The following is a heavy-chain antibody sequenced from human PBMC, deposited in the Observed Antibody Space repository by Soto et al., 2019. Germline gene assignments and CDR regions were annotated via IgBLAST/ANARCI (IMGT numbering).Heavy chain of an antibody. V-gene: IGHV3-23*01. D-gene: IGHD3-16*01. CDR1: GFTFSSYA. J-gene: IGHJ4*02. CDR3: AKVWGNYGNFDY. CDR2: ISNTGGTT. Sequence: EVQLLESGGGLVQPGGSLRLSCAASGFTFSSYAMSWVRQAPGKGLEWVSSISNTGGTTYYADSVKGRFTISRDNSKNTLYLQMNSLRAEDTAIYYCAKVWGNYGNFDYWGQGTLVTVSS.